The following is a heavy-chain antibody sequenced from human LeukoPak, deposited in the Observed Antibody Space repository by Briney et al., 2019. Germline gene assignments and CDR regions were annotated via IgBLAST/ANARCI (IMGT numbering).Heavy chain of an antibody. V-gene: IGHV4-59*08. CDR3: ARLGSSWYDPAGY. CDR2: IYYSGST. CDR1: GGSISSYY. D-gene: IGHD6-13*01. Sequence: SETLSLTCTVSGGSISSYYWSWIRQPPGKGLEWIGYIYYSGSTNYNPSLKSRVTISVDTSKNQFSPKLSSVTAADTAVYYCARLGSSWYDPAGYWGQGTLVTVSS. J-gene: IGHJ4*02.